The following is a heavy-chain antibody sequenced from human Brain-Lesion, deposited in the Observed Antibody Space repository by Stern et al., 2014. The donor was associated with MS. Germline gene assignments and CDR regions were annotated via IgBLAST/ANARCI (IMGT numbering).Heavy chain of an antibody. D-gene: IGHD2-15*01. CDR1: GGSVSSTSYA. J-gene: IGHJ5*02. CDR3: AGEEDIRYCSGGSCTGNWFDP. V-gene: IGHV4-39*02. Sequence: QVQLQESGPGLVKPSETLSLTCTVAGGSVSSTSYAWAWIRQPPGKGLEWIGTLYYSGNPYYSPSLKSRLTISLTPSKNYFPLQLRFVTAADTAVYYCAGEEDIRYCSGGSCTGNWFDPWGQGTLVTVSS. CDR2: LYYSGNP.